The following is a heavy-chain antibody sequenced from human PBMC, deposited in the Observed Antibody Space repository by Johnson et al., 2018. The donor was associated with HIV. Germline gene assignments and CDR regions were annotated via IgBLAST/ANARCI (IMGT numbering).Heavy chain of an antibody. V-gene: IGHV3-66*04. D-gene: IGHD3-22*01. CDR3: ARHTGYDAFDI. CDR1: GFTVSNNF. CDR2: IYSGGRT. Sequence: VQLVESGGGVVQPGKSLRLSCVASGFTVSNNFMSWVRQAPGKGLEWVSVIYSGGRTYYADSVKGRFTISRDNSKNTLYLQMNSLRAEDTAVYYCARHTGYDAFDIWGQGTMVTVSS. J-gene: IGHJ3*02.